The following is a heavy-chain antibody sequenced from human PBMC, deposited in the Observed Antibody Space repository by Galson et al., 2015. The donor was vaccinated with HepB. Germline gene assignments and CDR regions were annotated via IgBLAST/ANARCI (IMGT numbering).Heavy chain of an antibody. CDR1: GYSFTSYW. J-gene: IGHJ5*02. D-gene: IGHD2-2*02. Sequence: QSGAEVKKPGESLKISCKGSGYSFTSYWIGWVRQMPGKGLEWMGIIYPGDSDTRYSPSFQGQVTISADKSISTAYLQWSSLKASDTAMYYCARAVGYCSSTSCYTNWFDPWGQGTLVTVSS. CDR3: ARAVGYCSSTSCYTNWFDP. CDR2: IYPGDSDT. V-gene: IGHV5-51*01.